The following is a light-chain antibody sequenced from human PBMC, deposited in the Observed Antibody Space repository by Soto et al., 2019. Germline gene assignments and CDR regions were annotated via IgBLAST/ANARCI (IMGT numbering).Light chain of an antibody. CDR2: SNS. V-gene: IGLV1-47*02. CDR3: AVWDDSLSGRV. CDR1: SSNIGSNY. Sequence: QSALTQPPSASGTPGQRVTISCSGSSSNIGSNYVYWYQQLPGTAPKLLIYSNSQRPSGVPDRFSGSKSGTSASLAISGLRSEDEADYYCAVWDDSLSGRVFGGGTKLTVL. J-gene: IGLJ3*02.